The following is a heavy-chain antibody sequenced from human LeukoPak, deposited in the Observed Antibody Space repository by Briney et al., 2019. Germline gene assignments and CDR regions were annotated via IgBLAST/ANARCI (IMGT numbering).Heavy chain of an antibody. V-gene: IGHV3-23*01. J-gene: IGHJ3*01. CDR2: IGASGEST. CDR3: AKDIQLST. D-gene: IGHD5-24*01. CDR1: GFTFSVAA. Sequence: PGGSLRLSCAASGFTFSVAAMTWVRQAPGKGLEWVSLIGASGESTYYADSVKGRFTISRDNSKNTLSLQMNSLRVEHTAMYFCAKDIQLSTWGRGTMVTVSS.